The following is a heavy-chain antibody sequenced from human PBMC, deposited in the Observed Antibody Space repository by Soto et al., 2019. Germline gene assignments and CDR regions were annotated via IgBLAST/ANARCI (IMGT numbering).Heavy chain of an antibody. V-gene: IGHV1-69*02. CDR1: GGTFSSYT. Sequence: QVQLVQSGAEVKKPGSSVKVSCKASGGTFSSYTISWVRQAPGQGLEWMGRIIPILGIANYAQKFQGRVTITADKSTSTAYMELSSLRSEDTAVYYCARNKDTAMVVYYSYGMDVWGQGTTVTVSS. CDR3: ARNKDTAMVVYYSYGMDV. D-gene: IGHD5-18*01. J-gene: IGHJ6*02. CDR2: IIPILGIA.